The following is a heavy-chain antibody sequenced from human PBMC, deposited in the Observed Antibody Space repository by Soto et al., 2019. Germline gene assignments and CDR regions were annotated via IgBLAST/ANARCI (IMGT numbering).Heavy chain of an antibody. CDR1: GGSISSYY. J-gene: IGHJ5*02. CDR3: ARVWDEEADLSWFDP. CDR2: IYYSGST. Sequence: ASETLSLTCTVSGGSISSYYWSWIRQPPGKGLEWIGYIYYSGSTNYNPSLKSRVTISVDTSKNQFSLKLSSVTAADTAVYYCARVWDEEADLSWFDPWGQGTLVTVSS. V-gene: IGHV4-59*01. D-gene: IGHD3-16*01.